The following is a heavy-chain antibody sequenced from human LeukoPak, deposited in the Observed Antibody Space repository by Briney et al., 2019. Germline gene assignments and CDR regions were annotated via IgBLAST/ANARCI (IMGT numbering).Heavy chain of an antibody. V-gene: IGHV3-53*05. J-gene: IGHJ6*03. CDR2: IFSGGGT. CDR1: GFTVSSNY. D-gene: IGHD6-6*01. CDR3: AKDLGPYSSSSYYYMDV. Sequence: GGSLRLSCAASGFTVSSNYMSWVRQAPGKGLEWVSVIFSGGGTYYADSVKGRFTISRDNSKNTLYLQMNSLRAEDTAVYYCAKDLGPYSSSSYYYMDVWGKGTAVTVSS.